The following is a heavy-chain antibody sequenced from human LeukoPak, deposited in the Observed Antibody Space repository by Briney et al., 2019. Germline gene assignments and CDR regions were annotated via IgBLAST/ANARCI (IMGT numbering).Heavy chain of an antibody. V-gene: IGHV3-11*01. D-gene: IGHD6-13*01. CDR3: ARRVFYSSSWYGDDALDI. J-gene: IGHJ3*02. CDR2: ISSSGSSV. CDR1: GFTFSDYY. Sequence: GGSLRLSCAASGFTFSDYYMSWIRQAPGKGLEWVSYISSSGSSVYYADSVKGRFTISRDNAKNSLFLQMTTLRAEDTAVYYCARRVFYSSSWYGDDALDIWAKGQWSPSLQ.